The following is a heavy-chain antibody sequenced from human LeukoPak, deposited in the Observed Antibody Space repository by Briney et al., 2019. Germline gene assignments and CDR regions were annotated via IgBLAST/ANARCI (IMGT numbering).Heavy chain of an antibody. Sequence: GRSLRLSPAASGFTFSSYAMNCVRQAPGKGLEWVSGVSVSGGSTYYADSVKGRFTISRDNSKNTVYLQMNTLRAEDTAVYHCAKSIGGWYAFDIGGQGTMVTVSS. CDR3: AKSIGGWYAFDI. CDR1: GFTFSSYA. D-gene: IGHD2-15*01. CDR2: VSVSGGST. J-gene: IGHJ3*02. V-gene: IGHV3-23*01.